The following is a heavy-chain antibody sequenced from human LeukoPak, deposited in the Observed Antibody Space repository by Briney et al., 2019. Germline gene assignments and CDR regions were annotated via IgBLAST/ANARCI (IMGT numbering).Heavy chain of an antibody. CDR3: ARAPFYGSGSLTFRIYYYYGMDV. J-gene: IGHJ6*02. Sequence: GASVKVSCKASGYTFTSYGISWVRQAPGQGLEWMGWISAYNGNTNYAQKLQGRVTMTTDTSTSTAYMELRSLRSDDTAVYYCARAPFYGSGSLTFRIYYYYGMDVWGQGTTVTVSS. CDR1: GYTFTSYG. D-gene: IGHD3-10*01. CDR2: ISAYNGNT. V-gene: IGHV1-18*01.